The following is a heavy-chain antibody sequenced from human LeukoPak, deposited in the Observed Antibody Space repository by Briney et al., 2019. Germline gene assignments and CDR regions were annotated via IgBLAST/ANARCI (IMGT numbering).Heavy chain of an antibody. D-gene: IGHD2-15*01. Sequence: ASVEVSCKASGYTFTGYYMHWVRQAPGQGLEWMGWINPNSGGTNYAQKFQGRVTITRDTSISTAYMELSRLRSDDTAVYYCARRRYCSGGSCYYFDYWGQGTLVTVSS. J-gene: IGHJ4*02. V-gene: IGHV1-2*02. CDR3: ARRRYCSGGSCYYFDY. CDR2: INPNSGGT. CDR1: GYTFTGYY.